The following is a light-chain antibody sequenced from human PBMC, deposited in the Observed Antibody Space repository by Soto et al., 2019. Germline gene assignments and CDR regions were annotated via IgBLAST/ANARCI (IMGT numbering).Light chain of an antibody. V-gene: IGLV2-14*03. CDR2: DVN. Sequence: QSALTQPASVSGSPGQSITISCTGTSSDIGAYNFVSWYQQHPGKAPKLMLYDVNIRPSGVSNRFSGPKSGNTASLTISGLQAEDEVDYHCTSWTTSTTMIFAGGTKLTVL. J-gene: IGLJ2*01. CDR3: TSWTTSTTMI. CDR1: SSDIGAYNF.